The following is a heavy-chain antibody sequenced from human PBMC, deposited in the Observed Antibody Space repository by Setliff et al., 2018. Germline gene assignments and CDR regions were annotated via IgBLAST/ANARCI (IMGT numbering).Heavy chain of an antibody. V-gene: IGHV1-18*01. CDR2: ISPYNEKT. Sequence: GASVKVSCKTSGYNFITFGISWVRQAPGQGLEWMGWISPYNEKTNYAEKFQGRVTMTTDTSTTTAFMQLSSLRTEDTAVYYCARGYYDSYARYYVVGDYWGQGTPVTVSS. D-gene: IGHD3-22*01. CDR3: ARGYYDSYARYYVVGDY. J-gene: IGHJ4*02. CDR1: GYNFITFG.